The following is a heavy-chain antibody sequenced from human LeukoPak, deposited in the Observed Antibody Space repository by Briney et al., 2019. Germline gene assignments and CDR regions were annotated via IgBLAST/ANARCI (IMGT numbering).Heavy chain of an antibody. J-gene: IGHJ4*02. CDR1: GFTFSSYS. Sequence: GGSLRLSCAASGFTFSSYSMNWVRQAPGKGLEWVSYISSSSSTIYYADSVKGRFTISRDNAKNSLYLQMNSLRAEDTAVHYCARDLRSYYYDSSGYYLYWGQGTLVTVSS. CDR2: ISSSSSTI. CDR3: ARDLRSYYYDSSGYYLY. V-gene: IGHV3-48*04. D-gene: IGHD3-22*01.